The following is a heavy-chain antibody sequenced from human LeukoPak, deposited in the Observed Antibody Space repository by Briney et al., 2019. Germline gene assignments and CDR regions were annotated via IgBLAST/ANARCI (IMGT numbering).Heavy chain of an antibody. J-gene: IGHJ3*02. CDR3: ARDRMDTAMVNGAFDI. Sequence: SETLSLTCTVSGGSISSGGYYWSWIRQHPGKGLEWIGYIYYSGSTYYNPSLKSRVTISVDTSKNQFSLKLSSVTAADTAVYYCARDRMDTAMVNGAFDIWGQGTMVTVSS. CDR1: GGSISSGGYY. V-gene: IGHV4-31*03. D-gene: IGHD5-18*01. CDR2: IYYSGST.